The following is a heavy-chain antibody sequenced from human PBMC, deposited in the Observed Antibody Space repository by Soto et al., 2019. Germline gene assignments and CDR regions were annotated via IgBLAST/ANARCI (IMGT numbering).Heavy chain of an antibody. Sequence: GGSLRLSCAASGFTFSSYGMHWVRQAPGKGLEWVAVISYDGSNKYYADSVKGRFTISRDNSKNTLYLQMNSLRAEDTAVYYCAKCRDSSFGGYYYYGMDVWGQGTTVTVSS. CDR1: GFTFSSYG. CDR2: ISYDGSNK. J-gene: IGHJ6*02. D-gene: IGHD3-22*01. CDR3: AKCRDSSFGGYYYYGMDV. V-gene: IGHV3-30*18.